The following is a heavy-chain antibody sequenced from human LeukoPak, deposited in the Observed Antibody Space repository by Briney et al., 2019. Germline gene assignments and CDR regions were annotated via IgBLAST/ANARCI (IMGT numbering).Heavy chain of an antibody. CDR2: INRDGSTT. Sequence: GGSLRLSCAASGFTFSSYWMHWVRQAPGKGPVWVSYINRDGSTTNYADSVKGRFTISRDNAKNTLYLQMNSLRAEDTAVYYCANFGIAAVGTYGWGQGTLVTVSS. D-gene: IGHD6-13*01. V-gene: IGHV3-74*01. J-gene: IGHJ4*02. CDR1: GFTFSSYW. CDR3: ANFGIAAVGTYG.